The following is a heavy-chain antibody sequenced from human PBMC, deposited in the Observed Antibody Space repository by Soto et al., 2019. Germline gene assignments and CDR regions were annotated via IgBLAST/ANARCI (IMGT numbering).Heavy chain of an antibody. CDR2: IIPIFGTA. D-gene: IGHD3-16*01. CDR1: GGTFSSYS. J-gene: IGHJ4*02. CDR3: ARDGWRHSGGIDY. Sequence: QVQLVQSGAEVKKPGSSVKVSCKASGGTFSSYSLNWVRQAPGQGLEWMGEIIPIFGTANYAQKFQGRVTITADDSTSTAYMALSSMRSEDTALDYCARDGWRHSGGIDYWGQGPLVTVSS. V-gene: IGHV1-69*01.